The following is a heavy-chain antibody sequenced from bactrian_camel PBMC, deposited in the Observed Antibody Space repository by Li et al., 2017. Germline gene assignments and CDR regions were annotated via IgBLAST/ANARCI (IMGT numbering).Heavy chain of an antibody. Sequence: VQLVESGGGLVQPGGSLRLSCVGSGFTFSDYAMSWVRQPLGKGPEWVSVIMNDGKTLYSESVKGRFTISRDNAENTLSLQLNSLKTEDTAMYYCAKLGTMWSEFPYWGQGTQVTVS. CDR2: IMNDGKT. J-gene: IGHJ4*01. V-gene: IGHV3S31*01. CDR1: GFTFSDYA. CDR3: AKLGTMWSEFPY. D-gene: IGHD2*01.